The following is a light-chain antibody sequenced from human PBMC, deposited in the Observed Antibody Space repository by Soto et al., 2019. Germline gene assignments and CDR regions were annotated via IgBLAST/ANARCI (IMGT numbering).Light chain of an antibody. CDR3: QQYGSSPWT. J-gene: IGKJ1*01. V-gene: IGKV3-20*01. CDR1: QYINTR. Sequence: ETVMTQSPGTLSLSPGDRVTLSCRASQYINTRLAWYQHRPGQAPRLLIYGASSRATGIPDRFSGSGSGTDLTLTISRLEPEDFAVYYCQQYGSSPWTFGQGTKVDI. CDR2: GAS.